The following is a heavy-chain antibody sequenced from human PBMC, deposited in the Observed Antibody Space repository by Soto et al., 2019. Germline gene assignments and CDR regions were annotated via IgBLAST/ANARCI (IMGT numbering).Heavy chain of an antibody. CDR1: GGSISSYY. CDR3: ARSDLGPDWSGYYKAYYYYYMDV. D-gene: IGHD3-3*01. V-gene: IGHV4-59*01. CDR2: IYYSGST. J-gene: IGHJ6*03. Sequence: SETLSLTCTVSGGSISSYYWSWIRQPPGKGLEWIGYIYYSGSTNYNPSLKSRVTISVDTSKNQFSLKLSSVTAADTAVYYCARSDLGPDWSGYYKAYYYYYMDVWGKGTTVTVSS.